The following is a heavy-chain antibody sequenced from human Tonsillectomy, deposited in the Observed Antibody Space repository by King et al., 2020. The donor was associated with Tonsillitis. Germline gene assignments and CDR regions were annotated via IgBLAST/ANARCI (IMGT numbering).Heavy chain of an antibody. CDR1: GGSISSSSYY. V-gene: IGHV4-39*01. Sequence: LQLQESGPGLVKPSETLSLTCTVSGGSISSSSYYWGWIRQPPGKGLEWIGSIYYSGSTYYNPSLKSRVTISVDTSKNQFSLKLSSVTAADTAVYYCASLDYGDYDDNFDSWGHGTLVTVSS. D-gene: IGHD4-17*01. CDR2: IYYSGST. CDR3: ASLDYGDYDDNFDS. J-gene: IGHJ4*01.